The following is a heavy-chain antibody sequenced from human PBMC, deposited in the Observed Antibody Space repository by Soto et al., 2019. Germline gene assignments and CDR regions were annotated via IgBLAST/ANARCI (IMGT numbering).Heavy chain of an antibody. J-gene: IGHJ5*02. Sequence: ASVKVSCKASGYTFTSYVISWVRQAPGQGLEWMGWISAYNGNTNYAQKLQGRVTMTTDTSTSTAYMELRSLRSDDTAVYYCARDDDSSGYYLSWFDPWGQGTLVTVSS. V-gene: IGHV1-18*01. CDR2: ISAYNGNT. CDR3: ARDDDSSGYYLSWFDP. CDR1: GYTFTSYV. D-gene: IGHD3-22*01.